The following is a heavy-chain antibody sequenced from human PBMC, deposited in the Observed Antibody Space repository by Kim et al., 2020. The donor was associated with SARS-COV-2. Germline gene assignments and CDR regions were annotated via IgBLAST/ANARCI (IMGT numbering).Heavy chain of an antibody. V-gene: IGHV3-33*05. CDR3: ARDALYCSGGSCYNYYFDY. Sequence: GGSLRLSCAASGFTFSSYGMHWVRQAPGKGLEWVAVISYDGSNKYYADSVKGRFTISRDNSKNTLYLQMNSLRAEDTAVYYCARDALYCSGGSCYNYYFDYWGQGTLVTVSS. D-gene: IGHD2-15*01. CDR1: GFTFSSYG. J-gene: IGHJ4*02. CDR2: ISYDGSNK.